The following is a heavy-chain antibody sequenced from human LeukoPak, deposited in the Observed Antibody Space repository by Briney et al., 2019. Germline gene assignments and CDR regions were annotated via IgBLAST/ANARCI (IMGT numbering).Heavy chain of an antibody. J-gene: IGHJ4*02. V-gene: IGHV3-30*02. CDR2: IRYDGSNK. CDR1: GLTFSTYG. CDR3: ANMYYYDSSGFDY. Sequence: GGSLRLSCAASGLTFSTYGMHWVRQAPGKGLEWVAFIRYDGSNKYYADSVKGRFTISKDNSKNTLYLQMNSLRAGDTAVYYCANMYYYDSSGFDYWGQGTLVTVSS. D-gene: IGHD3-22*01.